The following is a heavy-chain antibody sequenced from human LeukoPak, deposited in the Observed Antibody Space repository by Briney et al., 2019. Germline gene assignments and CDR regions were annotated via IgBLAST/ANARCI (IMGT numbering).Heavy chain of an antibody. D-gene: IGHD2-8*02. CDR1: GFTFSSYN. CDR3: ARVVPGTGFFY. CDR2: ISSSSSHI. J-gene: IGHJ4*02. V-gene: IGHV3-21*01. Sequence: GGPLTLSCAASGFTFSSYNMHCVRQAPGGGRVWVSSISSSSSHIYYADSVKGRFTISRDNAKNSLYLKMNSLRAEDTAVYYCARVVPGTGFFYWGQGTLVTVSS.